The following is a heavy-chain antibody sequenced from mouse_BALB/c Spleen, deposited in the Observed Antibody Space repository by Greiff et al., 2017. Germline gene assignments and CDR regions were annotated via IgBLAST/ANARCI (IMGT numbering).Heavy chain of an antibody. Sequence: QVQLQPSGPELVKPGALVQISCKASGYTFTSYDINWVKQRPGQGLEWIGWIYPGDGSTKYNEKFKGKAPLTADKSSSTAYMQLSSLTSENSAVYFCARYGYGGFAYWGQGTLVTVSA. CDR2: IYPGDGST. V-gene: IGHV1S56*01. J-gene: IGHJ3*01. D-gene: IGHD2-2*01. CDR3: ARYGYGGFAY. CDR1: GYTFTSYD.